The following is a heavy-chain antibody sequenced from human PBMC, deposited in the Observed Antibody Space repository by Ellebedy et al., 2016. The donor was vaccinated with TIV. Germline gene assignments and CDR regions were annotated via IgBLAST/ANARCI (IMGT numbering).Heavy chain of an antibody. CDR1: GYTFTSYA. V-gene: IGHV1-3*01. D-gene: IGHD3-22*01. CDR3: ARGPHSGYPYYYYYYGMDV. CDR2: INAGNGNT. J-gene: IGHJ6*02. Sequence: AASVKVSCKASGYTFTSYAMHWVRQAPGQRLEWMGWINAGNGNTKYSQKFQGRVTITRDTSASTAYMELSSLRSEDTAVYYCARGPHSGYPYYYYYYGMDVWGQGTTVTVSS.